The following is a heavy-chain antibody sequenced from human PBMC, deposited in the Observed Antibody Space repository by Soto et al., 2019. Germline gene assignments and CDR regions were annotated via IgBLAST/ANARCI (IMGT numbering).Heavy chain of an antibody. V-gene: IGHV4-59*08. Sequence: QVQLQESGPGLVKPSETLSLTCTVSGGSISSYYWSWIRQPPGKGLEWIGYIYYSGSTNYNPSLKSLVTTSVDTSKNQFSLMLSSVTAADTAVYYCARFNWYFDLWGRGTLVTVSS. J-gene: IGHJ2*01. CDR3: ARFNWYFDL. CDR1: GGSISSYY. CDR2: IYYSGST.